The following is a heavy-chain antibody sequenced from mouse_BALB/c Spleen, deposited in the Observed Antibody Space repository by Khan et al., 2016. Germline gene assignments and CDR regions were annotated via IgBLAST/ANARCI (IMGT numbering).Heavy chain of an antibody. CDR2: INSAGNDT. V-gene: IGHV5-2*01. Sequence: EVELVESGGGLVQPGESLKLSCESNEYEFPSHDMSWVRKTPEKRLEMVAAINSAGNDTYYPDTMERRFIISRDNTKKTLYLQMHSLSSANTALYYYTRHYYGSSFWFAYWGQGTLVTVSA. J-gene: IGHJ3*01. CDR3: TRHYYGSSFWFAY. D-gene: IGHD1-1*01. CDR1: EYEFPSHD.